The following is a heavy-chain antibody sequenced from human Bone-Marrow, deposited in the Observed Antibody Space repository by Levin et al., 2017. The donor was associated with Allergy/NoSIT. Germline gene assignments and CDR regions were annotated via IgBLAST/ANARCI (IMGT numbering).Heavy chain of an antibody. D-gene: IGHD5-12*01. CDR1: GGTFSSYT. Sequence: GASVKVSCKASGGTFSSYTISWVRQAPGQGLEWMGRIIPILGIANYAQKFQGRVTITADKSTSTAYMELSSLRSEDTAVYYCARGRGAVSGFGDYWGQGTLVTVSS. V-gene: IGHV1-69*02. CDR2: IIPILGIA. CDR3: ARGRGAVSGFGDY. J-gene: IGHJ4*02.